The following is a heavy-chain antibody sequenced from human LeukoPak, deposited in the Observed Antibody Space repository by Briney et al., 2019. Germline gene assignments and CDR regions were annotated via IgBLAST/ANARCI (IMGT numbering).Heavy chain of an antibody. V-gene: IGHV1-69*02. CDR3: ASPLHYYDSSGYSFDY. CDR1: GGTFSSYT. J-gene: IGHJ4*02. CDR2: IIPILGIA. D-gene: IGHD3-22*01. Sequence: SVKVSCKASGGTFSSYTISWVRRAPGQGLEWMGRIIPILGIANYAQKFQGRVTITADKSTSTAYMELSSLRSEDTAVYYCASPLHYYDSSGYSFDYWGQGTLVTVSS.